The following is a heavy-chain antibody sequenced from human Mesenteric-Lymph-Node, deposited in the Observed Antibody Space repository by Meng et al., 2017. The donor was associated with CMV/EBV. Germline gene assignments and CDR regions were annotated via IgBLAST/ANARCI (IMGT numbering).Heavy chain of an antibody. CDR2: IPYDETNK. CDR3: AREYSSWSWFDP. D-gene: IGHD3-22*01. J-gene: IGHJ5*02. CDR1: GFSFSIYG. V-gene: IGHV3-30*02. Sequence: GESLKISCGTSGFSFSIYGMHWVRQVPGKGLEWVASIPYDETNKYYADSVKGRFTISRDNSKNMLFLQMSSLRGEDTAVYYCAREYSSWSWFDPWGQGTLVTVSS.